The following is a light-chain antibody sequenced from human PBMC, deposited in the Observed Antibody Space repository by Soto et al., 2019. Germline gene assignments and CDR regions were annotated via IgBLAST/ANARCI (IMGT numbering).Light chain of an antibody. CDR2: DVI. CDR3: GLFTSSATWV. V-gene: IGLV2-18*01. CDR1: SSDVGDYEH. Sequence: QSVLTQPPSVSGSPGQSVTISCTVTSSDVGDYEHVSWYQLAPGTAPKLLISDVINRPSGVPDRFSGSKSGNTPSLTISGLQDEDEADYYCGLFTSSATWVFGGGTKLTVL. J-gene: IGLJ3*02.